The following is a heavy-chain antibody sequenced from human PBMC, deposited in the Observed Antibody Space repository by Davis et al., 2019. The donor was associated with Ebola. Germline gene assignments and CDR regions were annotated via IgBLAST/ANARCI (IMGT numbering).Heavy chain of an antibody. CDR2: IVGGSGNT. D-gene: IGHD2-21*01. CDR1: GFTFSKSA. Sequence: SVKVSCKASGFTFSKSAVQWVRQARGQRLEWIGWIVGGSGNTEYSERFQGRVTITRDLSTTTSYMELHSLGSGDTAMYDCAASVNGKLVIAIPYYFDSWGQGTLVTVSS. J-gene: IGHJ4*02. V-gene: IGHV1-58*01. CDR3: AASVNGKLVIAIPYYFDS.